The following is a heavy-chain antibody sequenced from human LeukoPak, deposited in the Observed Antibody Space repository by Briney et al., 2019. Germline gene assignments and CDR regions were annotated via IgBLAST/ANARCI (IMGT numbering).Heavy chain of an antibody. CDR1: GGSISSHY. D-gene: IGHD2-15*01. CDR3: ARDQGAYCSGGSCYWFDP. V-gene: IGHV4-59*11. CDR2: IYYSGST. J-gene: IGHJ5*02. Sequence: PSETLSLTCTVSGGSISSHYWSWIRQPPRKGLEWIGYIYYSGSTNYNPSLKSRVTISVDTSKNQFSLKLSSVTAADTAVYYCARDQGAYCSGGSCYWFDPWGQGTLVIASS.